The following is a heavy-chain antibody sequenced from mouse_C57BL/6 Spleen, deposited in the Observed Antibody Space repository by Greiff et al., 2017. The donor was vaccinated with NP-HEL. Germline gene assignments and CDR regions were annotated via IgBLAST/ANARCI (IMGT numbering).Heavy chain of an antibody. CDR2: IYPGDGDT. D-gene: IGHD1-1*01. CDR1: GYAFSSYW. V-gene: IGHV1-80*01. CDR3: ARESSATVVGGFDV. Sequence: QVQLQQSGAELVKPGASVKISCKASGYAFSSYWMNWVKQRPGKGLEWIGQIYPGDGDTNYNGKFKGKATLTADKSSSTAYMQLSSLTSEDSAVYFCARESSATVVGGFDVWGTGTTVTVSS. J-gene: IGHJ1*03.